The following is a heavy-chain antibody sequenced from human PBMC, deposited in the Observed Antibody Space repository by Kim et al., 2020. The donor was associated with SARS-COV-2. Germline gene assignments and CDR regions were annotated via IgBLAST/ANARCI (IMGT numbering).Heavy chain of an antibody. J-gene: IGHJ4*02. CDR2: ISWNSGSI. CDR1: GFTFDDYA. V-gene: IGHV3-9*01. Sequence: SLRLSCAASGFTFDDYAMHWVRQAPGKGLEWVSGISWNSGSIGYADSVKGRFTISRDNAKNSLYLQMNSLRAEDTALYYCAKDIRLYYYGSESYYMAGAFDYWGQGTLVTVSS. CDR3: AKDIRLYYYGSESYYMAGAFDY. D-gene: IGHD3-10*01.